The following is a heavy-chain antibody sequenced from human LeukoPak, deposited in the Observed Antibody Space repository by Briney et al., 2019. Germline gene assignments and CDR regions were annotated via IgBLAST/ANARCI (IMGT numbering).Heavy chain of an antibody. CDR3: AKDYSSGWFLDS. V-gene: IGHV3-23*01. CDR2: ITSLVETT. D-gene: IGHD6-19*01. J-gene: IGHJ4*02. Sequence: GGSLRLSCAASGFTLRNYAMSWVRQAPGEGLEWVSGITSLVETTYYAYSVKGRFTISRDDSKNTLYLQMHSLRAEDTAVYYCAKDYSSGWFLDSWGQGTLVTVSS. CDR1: GFTLRNYA.